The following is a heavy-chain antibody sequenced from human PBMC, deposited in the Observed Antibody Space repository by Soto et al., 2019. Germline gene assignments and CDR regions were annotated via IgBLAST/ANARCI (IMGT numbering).Heavy chain of an antibody. Sequence: ACSALGSKFWSSALRGVSQAPGKGLEWVSAISGSGGSAYYADSVKGRFTISRDNSKNTLYLQMNSLRAEDTAVYYCAKDGPPNWFDPWGQGILVTVSS. CDR1: GSKFWSSA. CDR3: AKDGPPNWFDP. V-gene: IGHV3-23*01. J-gene: IGHJ5*02. CDR2: ISGSGGSA.